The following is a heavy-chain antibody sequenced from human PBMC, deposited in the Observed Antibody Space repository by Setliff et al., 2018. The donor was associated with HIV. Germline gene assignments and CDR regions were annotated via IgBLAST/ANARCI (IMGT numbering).Heavy chain of an antibody. Sequence: KPSETLSLTCTVSGGSISSGGYYWSWIRQHPGKGLEWIGYIYYSGSTYYNPSLKSRVTISVDTSKNQFSLKLSSVTAADTAVYYCARDGRSGYSYAYKGDYYYYMDVWGKGTTVTVSS. CDR3: ARDGRSGYSYAYKGDYYYYMDV. CDR1: GGSISSGGYY. CDR2: IYYSGST. V-gene: IGHV4-31*03. D-gene: IGHD5-18*01. J-gene: IGHJ6*03.